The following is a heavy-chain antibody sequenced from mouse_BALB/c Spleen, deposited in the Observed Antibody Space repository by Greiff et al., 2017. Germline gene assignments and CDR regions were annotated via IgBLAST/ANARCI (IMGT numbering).Heavy chain of an antibody. J-gene: IGHJ3*01. CDR2: IWSGGST. CDR3: ARPYYDGYYPWFAY. V-gene: IGHV2-2*02. CDR1: GFSLTSYG. Sequence: QVQLKESGPGLVQPSQSLSITCTVSGFSLTSYGVHWVRQSPGKGLEWLGVIWSGGSTDYNAAFISRLSISKDNSKSQVFFKMNSLQANDTAIYYCARPYYDGYYPWFAYWGQGTLVTVSA. D-gene: IGHD2-3*01.